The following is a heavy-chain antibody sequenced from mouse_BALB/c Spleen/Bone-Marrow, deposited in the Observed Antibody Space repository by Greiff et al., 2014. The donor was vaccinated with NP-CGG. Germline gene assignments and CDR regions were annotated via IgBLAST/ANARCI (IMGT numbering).Heavy chain of an antibody. Sequence: EVKLVESGAELVKPGASVKLSCTASGFNIKDTHMHWVKQGPEQGLEWIGRIDPANGNTKYDPNFQGKATITADTSSNTACLQLSSLTSEDTAVYYCSRDYGGTAWFACWGHGTLVTVSA. CDR1: GFNIKDTH. CDR3: SRDYGGTAWFAC. J-gene: IGHJ3*01. D-gene: IGHD1-1*01. CDR2: IDPANGNT. V-gene: IGHV14-3*02.